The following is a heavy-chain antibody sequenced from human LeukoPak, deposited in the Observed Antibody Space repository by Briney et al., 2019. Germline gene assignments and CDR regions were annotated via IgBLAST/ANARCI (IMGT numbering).Heavy chain of an antibody. Sequence: SQTLSLTCAISGDSGSSNSAAWNWIRQSPSRGLEWLGRTYYRSMWYNEYAVSVKSRLSITPDTSKNHFSLQLNFVTPEDTATYYCAGAYGTYLHFDYWGQGSLVTVSS. CDR2: TYYRSMWYN. CDR1: GDSGSSNSAA. D-gene: IGHD4-17*01. J-gene: IGHJ4*02. V-gene: IGHV6-1*01. CDR3: AGAYGTYLHFDY.